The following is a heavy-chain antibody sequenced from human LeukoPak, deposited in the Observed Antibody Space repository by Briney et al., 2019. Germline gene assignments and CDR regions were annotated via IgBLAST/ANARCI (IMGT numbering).Heavy chain of an antibody. Sequence: GGSLRLSYAASGFTVSSNYMSWVRQAPGKGLEWVSVIYSGGNTYYADSVKGRFTISRDNSKNTLYLQMNSLRAEDTAVYYCARGYLTGYFDYWGQGTLVTVSS. CDR2: IYSGGNT. J-gene: IGHJ4*02. D-gene: IGHD1-20*01. CDR3: ARGYLTGYFDY. CDR1: GFTVSSNY. V-gene: IGHV3-66*01.